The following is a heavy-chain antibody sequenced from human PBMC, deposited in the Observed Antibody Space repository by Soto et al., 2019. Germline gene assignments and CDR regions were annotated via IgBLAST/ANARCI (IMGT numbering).Heavy chain of an antibody. V-gene: IGHV3-23*01. CDR2: IGGRGGNA. Sequence: PGGSLRLSCAASGFSFIDYAINWVRQVPGRGLEYVAGIGGRGGNAFYADSMKGRFSISRDNSKNTVYLHMHNLRVDDSAMYYCAKARNSGDFAGPCASWGQGTLVTVSP. D-gene: IGHD2-21*02. CDR1: GFSFIDYA. CDR3: AKARNSGDFAGPCAS. J-gene: IGHJ5*02.